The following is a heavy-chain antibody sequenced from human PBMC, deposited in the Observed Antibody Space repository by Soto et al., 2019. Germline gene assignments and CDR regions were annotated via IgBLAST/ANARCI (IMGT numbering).Heavy chain of an antibody. V-gene: IGHV4-4*07. CDR3: VKEATTTLRDWFDP. CDR2: IYATGTT. D-gene: IGHD1-1*01. J-gene: IGHJ5*02. CDR1: GASISGFY. Sequence: SETLSLTCPVSGASISGFYWSWIRKSAGKGLEWIGRIYATGTTDYNPSLKSRVLMSVDTSKKPFSLKLRSVTAANTAVYYCVKEATTTLRDWFDPWGQGISVAVSS.